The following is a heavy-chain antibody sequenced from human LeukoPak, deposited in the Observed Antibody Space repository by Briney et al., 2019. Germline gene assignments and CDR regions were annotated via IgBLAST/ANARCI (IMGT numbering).Heavy chain of an antibody. CDR3: ARLRDGYNYNWFDP. CDR2: IYPGDSDT. CDR1: GYSFTSYW. Sequence: ASVKVSCKGSGYSFTSYWIGWVRQMPGKGLEWMGIIYPGDSDTRYSPSFQGQVTISADKSISTAYLQWSSLKASDTAMYYCARLRDGYNYNWFDPWGQGTLVTVSS. V-gene: IGHV5-51*01. D-gene: IGHD5-24*01. J-gene: IGHJ5*02.